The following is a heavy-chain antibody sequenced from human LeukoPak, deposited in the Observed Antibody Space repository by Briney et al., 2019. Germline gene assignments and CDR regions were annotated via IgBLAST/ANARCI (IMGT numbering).Heavy chain of an antibody. D-gene: IGHD3-22*01. V-gene: IGHV1-46*01. CDR3: ARESGDSSGYWLDYYYYYGMDV. CDR1: GYTFTSYY. CDR2: INPSGGST. J-gene: IGHJ6*02. Sequence: ASVRVSCKASGYTFTSYYMHWVRQAPGQGLEWMGIINPSGGSTSYAQKFQGRVTMTRDTSTSTVYMELSRLRSDDTAVYYCARESGDSSGYWLDYYYYYGMDVWGQGTTVTVSS.